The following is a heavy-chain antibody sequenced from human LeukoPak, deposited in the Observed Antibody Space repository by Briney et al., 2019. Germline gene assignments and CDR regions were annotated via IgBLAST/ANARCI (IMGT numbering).Heavy chain of an antibody. Sequence: PSETLSLTCTVSGYSISSGYYWGWIRQPPGKGLEWIGSIYHSGSTYYNPSLKSRVTISVDTSKNQFSLKLSSVTAADTAVYYCARGGYYYDSSGSHGGWFDPWGQGTLVTVSS. V-gene: IGHV4-38-2*02. CDR3: ARGGYYYDSSGSHGGWFDP. CDR1: GYSISSGYY. J-gene: IGHJ5*02. D-gene: IGHD3-22*01. CDR2: IYHSGST.